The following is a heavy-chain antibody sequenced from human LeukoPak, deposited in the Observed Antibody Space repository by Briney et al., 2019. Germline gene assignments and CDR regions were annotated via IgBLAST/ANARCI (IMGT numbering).Heavy chain of an antibody. Sequence: GESLKISRKGSGYSFTSYWIGWVRQMPGKGLEWMGIIYPGDSDTRYSPSFQGQVTISADKSISTAYLQWSSLKASDTAMYYCASGEMATIIIAEYFQHWGQGTLVTVSS. J-gene: IGHJ1*01. CDR2: IYPGDSDT. V-gene: IGHV5-51*01. CDR3: ASGEMATIIIAEYFQH. CDR1: GYSFTSYW. D-gene: IGHD5-24*01.